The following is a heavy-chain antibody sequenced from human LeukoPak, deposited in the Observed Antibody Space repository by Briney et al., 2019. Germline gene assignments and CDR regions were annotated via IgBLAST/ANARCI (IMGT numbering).Heavy chain of an antibody. J-gene: IGHJ4*02. CDR3: ARLRMVRGENLFDY. CDR1: GFTFSSYW. CDR2: IANDGTNE. Sequence: GGSLRLSCAASGFTFSSYWMSWVRQAPGKGLEWVSVIANDGTNEYYADSVKGRFTISRDNAKNSLYLQMNSLRAEDTAVYYCARLRMVRGENLFDYWGQGTLVTVSS. D-gene: IGHD3-10*01. V-gene: IGHV3-30*03.